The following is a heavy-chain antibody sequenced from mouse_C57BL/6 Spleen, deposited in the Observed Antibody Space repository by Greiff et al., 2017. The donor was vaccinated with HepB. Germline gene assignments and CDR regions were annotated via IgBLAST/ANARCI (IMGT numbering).Heavy chain of an antibody. CDR1: GYTFTDYE. CDR3: TRYYYSMAWFAY. V-gene: IGHV1-15*01. CDR2: IDPETGGT. D-gene: IGHD2-5*01. Sequence: VKLQQSGAELVRPGASVTLSCKASGYTFTDYEMHWVKQTPVHGLEWIGAIDPETGGTAYNQKFKGKAILTADKSSSTAYMELRSLTSEDSAVYYCTRYYYSMAWFAYWGQGTLVTVSA. J-gene: IGHJ3*01.